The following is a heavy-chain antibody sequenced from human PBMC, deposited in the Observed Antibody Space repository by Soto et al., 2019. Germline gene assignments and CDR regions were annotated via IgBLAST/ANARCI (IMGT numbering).Heavy chain of an antibody. CDR1: GASISSYY. CDR3: VRDSGRDGFSHGH. D-gene: IGHD2-15*01. CDR2: IYYSGDI. V-gene: IGHV4-59*01. J-gene: IGHJ4*02. Sequence: SETLSLTCTVSGASISSYYWSWIRQPPGKGLEWIGYIYYSGDINHNPSLKGRATISLDTSKSQFSLRLTSVTAADTGVYYCVRDSGRDGFSHGHWAQGTLVTVSS.